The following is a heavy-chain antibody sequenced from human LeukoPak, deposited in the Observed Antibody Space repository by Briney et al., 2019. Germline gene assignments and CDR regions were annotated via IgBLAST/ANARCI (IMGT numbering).Heavy chain of an antibody. Sequence: PSETLSLTCAVFDLPFRGYYWSGVRQSPERGLEWIGEINDRGHTNYNPSLKSRVTLSVDPSKKQFSLKLTSVPAADTAIYLCARDPTTVYNVAYYFDTWGQGTLVAVSS. J-gene: IGHJ4*02. CDR3: ARDPTTVYNVAYYFDT. D-gene: IGHD4-17*01. CDR2: INDRGHT. CDR1: DLPFRGYY. V-gene: IGHV4-34*01.